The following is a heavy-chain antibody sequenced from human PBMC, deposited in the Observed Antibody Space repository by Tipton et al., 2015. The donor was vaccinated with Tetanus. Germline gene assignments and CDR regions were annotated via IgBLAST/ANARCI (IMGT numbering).Heavy chain of an antibody. J-gene: IGHJ5*02. CDR2: ISGSGGST. Sequence: SLRLSCAASGFTVSSNYMSWVRQAPGKGLEWVSAISGSGGSTYYADSVKGRFTISRDNSKNTLYLQMNSLRAEDTAVYYCAKDLKDIVVVPAAIRSGEDNWFDPWGQGTLVPVSS. D-gene: IGHD2-2*02. V-gene: IGHV3-23*01. CDR3: AKDLKDIVVVPAAIRSGEDNWFDP. CDR1: GFTVSSNY.